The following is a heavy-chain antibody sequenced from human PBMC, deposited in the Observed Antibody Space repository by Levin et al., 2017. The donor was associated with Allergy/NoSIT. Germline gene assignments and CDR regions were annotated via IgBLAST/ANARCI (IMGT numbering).Heavy chain of an antibody. CDR3: ARIQSAYDFWSGYQGSYGMDV. CDR1: GYTFTSYG. V-gene: IGHV1-18*01. D-gene: IGHD3-3*01. Sequence: ASVKVSCKASGYTFTSYGITWVRQAPGQGLEWMGWISAYNGNTHYAQKVQVRVTMTTDTSTSTAYMELRSLRSDDTAVYYCARIQSAYDFWSGYQGSYGMDVWGQGTTVTVSS. CDR2: ISAYNGNT. J-gene: IGHJ6*02.